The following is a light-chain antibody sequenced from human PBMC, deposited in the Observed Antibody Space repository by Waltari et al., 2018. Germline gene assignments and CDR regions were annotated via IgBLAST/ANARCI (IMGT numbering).Light chain of an antibody. Sequence: DIQMTQSPSSLSASVGDRVTITCRASQSISSYLNWYQQKPEKAPQLLIYAASSLQSGVPSRFSGRGSGTDFTLTITSLQPEDFATYYCQQGHSTPRTFGQGTKVEIK. CDR3: QQGHSTPRT. J-gene: IGKJ1*01. CDR1: QSISSY. V-gene: IGKV1-39*01. CDR2: AAS.